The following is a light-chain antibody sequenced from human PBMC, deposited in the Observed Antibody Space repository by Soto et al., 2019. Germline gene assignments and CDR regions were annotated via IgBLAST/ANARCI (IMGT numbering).Light chain of an antibody. CDR1: ENISRK. V-gene: IGKV3-15*01. CDR3: QQYENWPFP. CDR2: GAS. J-gene: IGKJ3*01. Sequence: EIVMTQSPAPLSLSPGERATLSCRASENISRKLAWYQQRPGQAPRLLIHGASTRATGIPARFSGSGSGTVFSLTISSLQSEDFAVYDCQQYENWPFPFGPGPKVEIK.